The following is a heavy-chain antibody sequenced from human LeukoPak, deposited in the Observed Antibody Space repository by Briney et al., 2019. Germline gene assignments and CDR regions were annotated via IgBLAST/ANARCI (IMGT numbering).Heavy chain of an antibody. CDR2: FDPEDGET. CDR1: GYTLTELS. J-gene: IGHJ6*03. CDR3: ARDRVVVVPAAISYYYYYMDV. Sequence: ASVKVSCKVSGYTLTELSMHWVRQAPGKGLEWMGGFDPEDGETIYAQKFQGRVTMTEDTSTDTAYMELSSLRSEDTAVYYCARDRVVVVPAAISYYYYYMDVWGKGTTVTVSS. V-gene: IGHV1-24*01. D-gene: IGHD2-2*02.